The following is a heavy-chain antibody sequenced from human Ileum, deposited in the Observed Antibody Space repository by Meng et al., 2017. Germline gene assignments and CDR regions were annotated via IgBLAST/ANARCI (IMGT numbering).Heavy chain of an antibody. CDR1: GDSISMGDHY. CDR2: FFFSGST. V-gene: IGHV4-31*03. D-gene: IGHD3-22*01. CDR3: ARYYYDSSGVTWFDP. Sequence: QRHRTEPGPGLMKPSPTLSPTFTVSGDSISMGDHYWIWSCQHPGKGLEWIGYFFFSGSTYYNPSLKSRVSISVDTSKNQFSLRMSSVTAADTAVYYCARYYYDSSGVTWFDPWGQGTLVTVSS. J-gene: IGHJ5*02.